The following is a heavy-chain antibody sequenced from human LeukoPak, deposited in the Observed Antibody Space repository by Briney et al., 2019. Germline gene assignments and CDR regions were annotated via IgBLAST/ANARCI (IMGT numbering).Heavy chain of an antibody. CDR3: AKLPDSSGYYFDY. J-gene: IGHJ4*02. D-gene: IGHD3-22*01. Sequence: SGGSLRLSCAASGFTFSSYAMSWVRQAPGKGLEWVSAISGSGGSTYYADSVKGRFTISRDNSKNTLYLQMNSLRAEDTAVYYCAKLPDSSGYYFDYWGQGTLVTVSS. CDR2: ISGSGGST. CDR1: GFTFSSYA. V-gene: IGHV3-23*01.